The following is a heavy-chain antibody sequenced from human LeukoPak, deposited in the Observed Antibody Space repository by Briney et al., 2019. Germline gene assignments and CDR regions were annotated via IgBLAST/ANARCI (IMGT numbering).Heavy chain of an antibody. D-gene: IGHD3-3*01. V-gene: IGHV1-3*01. Sequence: ASVKVSCKASGYTFTSYAMHWVRQAPGQRLEWMGWINAGNGNTKYSQKFQGRVTITRDTSASTAYMELSSLRSEDTAVYYCARTNQQITIFNTYYYGMDVWGQGTTVTVSS. CDR1: GYTFTSYA. CDR2: INAGNGNT. J-gene: IGHJ6*02. CDR3: ARTNQQITIFNTYYYGMDV.